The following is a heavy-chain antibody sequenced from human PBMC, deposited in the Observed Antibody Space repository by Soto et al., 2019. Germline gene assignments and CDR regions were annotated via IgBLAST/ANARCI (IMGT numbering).Heavy chain of an antibody. J-gene: IGHJ3*02. V-gene: IGHV3-48*01. Sequence: PGGSLRLSWGGFTSVGPDLDWVRQAPGKGLEWVSYISSSGSTIYYADSVKGRFTISRDNSGNTLYLQMNNLRAEDTALYYCARDDDRNDNAFDMWGQGTMVTVSS. CDR3: ARDDDRNDNAFDM. CDR1: FTSVGPD. D-gene: IGHD1-1*01. CDR2: ISSSGSTI.